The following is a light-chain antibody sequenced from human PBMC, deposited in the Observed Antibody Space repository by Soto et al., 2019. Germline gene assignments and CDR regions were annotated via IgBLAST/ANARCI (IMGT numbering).Light chain of an antibody. CDR3: QSFDSSLGGSGV. CDR1: SSNIGSNT. V-gene: IGLV1-44*01. J-gene: IGLJ3*02. Sequence: QSVLTQPPSASGTPGQRVTISCSGSSSNIGSNTVNWYQQLPGTAPKLLIYSNDQRPSGVPDRFSGSKSGTSASLAISGLQSEDEADYYCQSFDSSLGGSGVFGGGTKLTVL. CDR2: SND.